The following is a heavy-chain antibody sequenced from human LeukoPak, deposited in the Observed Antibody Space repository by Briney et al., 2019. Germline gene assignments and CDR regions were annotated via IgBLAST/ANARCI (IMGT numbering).Heavy chain of an antibody. V-gene: IGHV1-46*01. CDR1: GYTFTSYY. J-gene: IGHJ5*02. CDR3: ARDSTYYDFWSGYEPTNWFGP. Sequence: ASVKVSCKASGYTFTSYYMHWVRQAPGQGLEWMGIINPSGGSTSYAQKFQGRVTMTRDTSTSTVYMELSSLRSEDTAVYYCARDSTYYDFWSGYEPTNWFGPWGQGTLVTVPS. D-gene: IGHD3-3*01. CDR2: INPSGGST.